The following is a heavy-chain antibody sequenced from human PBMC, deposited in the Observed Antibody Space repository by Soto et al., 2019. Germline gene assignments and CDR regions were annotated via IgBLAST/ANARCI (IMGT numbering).Heavy chain of an antibody. CDR2: IIPIFGTA. Sequence: QVQLVQSGAEVKKPGSSVKVSCKASGGTFSSYAISWVRQAPGQGLEWMGGIIPIFGTANYAQKFQGRVAITADESTSTAYMELSSLRSADTAVYYCARVYSIDGYYYYGMDGWGQGTTVTVSS. CDR1: GGTFSSYA. V-gene: IGHV1-69*12. J-gene: IGHJ6*02. D-gene: IGHD4-4*01. CDR3: ARVYSIDGYYYYGMDG.